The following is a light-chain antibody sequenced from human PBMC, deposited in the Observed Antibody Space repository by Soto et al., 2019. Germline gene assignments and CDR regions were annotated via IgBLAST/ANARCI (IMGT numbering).Light chain of an antibody. CDR3: NSYTSASTYV. J-gene: IGLJ1*01. Sequence: QSALTQPASVSGSPGQSITISCTGTGSDIGSYNYVSWYQHHPGKVPKFIIYDVTNRPSGVSDRFSGSKSGNTASLTISGLQAEDEADYYCNSYTSASTYVFRTGTKVTVL. CDR2: DVT. CDR1: GSDIGSYNY. V-gene: IGLV2-14*03.